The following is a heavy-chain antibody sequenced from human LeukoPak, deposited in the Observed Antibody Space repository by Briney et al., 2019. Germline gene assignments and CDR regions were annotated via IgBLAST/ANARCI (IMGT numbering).Heavy chain of an antibody. Sequence: GGSLRLSCAASGFTFSSYGMSWVRQAPGKGLEWVSAISGSGGSTYYADSVKGRFTISRDNAKNSLYLQMNSLRAEDTAVYYCARERSITGTTDYWGQGTLVTVSS. CDR2: ISGSGGST. CDR1: GFTFSSYG. CDR3: ARERSITGTTDY. V-gene: IGHV3-23*01. J-gene: IGHJ4*02. D-gene: IGHD1-7*01.